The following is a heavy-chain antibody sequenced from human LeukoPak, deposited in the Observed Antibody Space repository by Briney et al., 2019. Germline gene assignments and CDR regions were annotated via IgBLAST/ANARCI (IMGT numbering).Heavy chain of an antibody. Sequence: ASVKVSCKASGYTFTTYPMHWVRQAPGQRLEWMGWINPNSGGTNYAQKFQGRVTMTRDTSISTAYMELSRLRSDDTAVYYCARDRGVDYCSGGSCSHYYYYMDVWGKGTTVTISS. D-gene: IGHD2-15*01. J-gene: IGHJ6*03. CDR2: INPNSGGT. CDR3: ARDRGVDYCSGGSCSHYYYYMDV. CDR1: GYTFTTYP. V-gene: IGHV1-2*02.